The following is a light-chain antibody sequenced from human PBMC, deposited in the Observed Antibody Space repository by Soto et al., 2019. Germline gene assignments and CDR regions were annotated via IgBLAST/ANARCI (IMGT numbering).Light chain of an antibody. V-gene: IGLV2-14*01. J-gene: IGLJ3*02. CDR3: SSYTSSSPWV. CDR2: EVS. CDR1: SSDVGGYNY. Sequence: QSALTQPASVSGSPGQSITISCTGTSSDVGGYNYVSWYQQHPGKAPKLMIYEVSNRPSGVSNRFSGSKSGNTASLTISGLQAEDEADYYCSSYTSSSPWVFGGGTPLTVL.